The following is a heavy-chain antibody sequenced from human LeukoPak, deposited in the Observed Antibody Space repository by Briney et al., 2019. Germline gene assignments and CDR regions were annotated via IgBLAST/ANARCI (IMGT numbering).Heavy chain of an antibody. D-gene: IGHD3-22*01. CDR2: VGRDGSI. Sequence: PGGSLRLSCVASGFTFNTYTMYWVRQAPGKGLEWISCVGRDGSIHYADSVKGRITISRDNAKNSLFLQMNSLRAEDTAIYYCARRYYDTTGYAFDIWGQGTMVTVSS. J-gene: IGHJ3*02. V-gene: IGHV3-21*01. CDR1: GFTFNTYT. CDR3: ARRYYDTTGYAFDI.